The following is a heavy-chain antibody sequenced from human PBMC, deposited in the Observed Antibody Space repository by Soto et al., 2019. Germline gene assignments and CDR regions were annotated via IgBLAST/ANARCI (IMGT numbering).Heavy chain of an antibody. J-gene: IGHJ5*02. Sequence: PWWSLRLSCSASVFTFSNYFMHWVRQVPGEGLVWVSRMSGDGKTISYADSVKGRFTISRDNAKNTLYLQMNSLRVEDTAVYYCARTYVPGIAGFDPWGQGTLVTVSS. CDR3: ARTYVPGIAGFDP. V-gene: IGHV3-74*01. CDR1: VFTFSNYF. D-gene: IGHD1-1*01. CDR2: MSGDGKTI.